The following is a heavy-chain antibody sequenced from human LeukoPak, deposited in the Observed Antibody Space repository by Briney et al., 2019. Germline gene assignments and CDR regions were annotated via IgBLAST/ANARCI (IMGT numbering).Heavy chain of an antibody. J-gene: IGHJ3*02. V-gene: IGHV4-4*07. D-gene: IGHD3-22*01. CDR3: ARDTHISLIVVGDAFEI. Sequence: PSETLSLTCTVSGGSVRSYYWSWIRQPAGKGLEWIGQIYTSGTSNYNPSLKSRLTMSVDTSKSQVSLKLSSVTAADTAVYYCARDTHISLIVVGDAFEIWGQGTMVTVSS. CDR1: GGSVRSYY. CDR2: IYTSGTS.